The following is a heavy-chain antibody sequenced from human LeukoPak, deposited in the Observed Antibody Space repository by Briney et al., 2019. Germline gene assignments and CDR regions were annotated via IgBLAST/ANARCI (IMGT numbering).Heavy chain of an antibody. CDR3: ARDRVLQLGYYYYGMDV. V-gene: IGHV4-34*01. D-gene: IGHD1-1*01. CDR1: GGSFSGYY. J-gene: IGHJ6*02. CDR2: INHSGST. Sequence: SETLSLTCAVCGGSFSGYYWSWIRQPPGKGLEWIGEINHSGSTNYNPSLKSRVTISVDTSKNQFSLKLSSVTAADTAVYYCARDRVLQLGYYYYGMDVWGQGTTVTVSS.